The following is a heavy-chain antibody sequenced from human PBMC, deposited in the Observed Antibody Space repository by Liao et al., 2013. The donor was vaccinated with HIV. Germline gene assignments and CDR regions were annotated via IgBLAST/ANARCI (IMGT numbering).Heavy chain of an antibody. V-gene: IGHV4-59*01. Sequence: QVQLQESGPGLVKPSETLSLTCTVSGGSISSYYWSWIRQPPGKGLEWIGIYLLQWEHQLQPLPQESSHHISRHVQEPVLPEAELCDRCGQAVYYCARVSYDFWSGDWYFDLWGRGHPGHCLL. CDR1: GGSISSYY. CDR3: ARVSYDFWSGDWYFDL. CDR2: LLQWEH. J-gene: IGHJ2*01. D-gene: IGHD3-3*01.